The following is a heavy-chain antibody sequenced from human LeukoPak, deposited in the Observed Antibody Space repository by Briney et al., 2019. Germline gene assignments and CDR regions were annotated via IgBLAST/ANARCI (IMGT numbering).Heavy chain of an antibody. Sequence: GGSLRLSCAASGFTLSSYWMSWVRQAPGKGLEWVANIKQDGSEKYCVDSVKGRFTISRDNAKNSLYLQMNSLRAEDTAVYYCAREVFKSFDYWGQGTLVTVSS. V-gene: IGHV3-7*01. J-gene: IGHJ4*02. CDR3: AREVFKSFDY. CDR2: IKQDGSEK. CDR1: GFTLSSYW.